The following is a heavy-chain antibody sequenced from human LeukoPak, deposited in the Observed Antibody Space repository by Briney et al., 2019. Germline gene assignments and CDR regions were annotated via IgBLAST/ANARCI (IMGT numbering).Heavy chain of an antibody. J-gene: IGHJ3*02. CDR1: GYTFTSYA. CDR2: IIPIFGTA. Sequence: GASVKVSCKASGYTFTSYAISWVRQAPGQGLEWMGGIIPIFGTANYAQKFQGRVTITADESTSTAYMELSSLRSEDTAVYYCARLWFGELLISGAFDIWGQGTMVTVSS. V-gene: IGHV1-69*13. D-gene: IGHD3-10*01. CDR3: ARLWFGELLISGAFDI.